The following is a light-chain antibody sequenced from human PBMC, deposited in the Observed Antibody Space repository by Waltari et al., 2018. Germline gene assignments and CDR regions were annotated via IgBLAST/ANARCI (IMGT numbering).Light chain of an antibody. CDR3: QQGSMWPLT. J-gene: IGKJ4*01. CDR1: ESIASH. Sequence: EIVLTQSPATLSLSPGQRATLSCRASESIASHLVWFRQKPGQPPRLLIYDASTRATGIPARFSGSGFGTDFTLTISSLEPEDFAVYFCQQGSMWPLTFGGGTRV. V-gene: IGKV3-11*01. CDR2: DAS.